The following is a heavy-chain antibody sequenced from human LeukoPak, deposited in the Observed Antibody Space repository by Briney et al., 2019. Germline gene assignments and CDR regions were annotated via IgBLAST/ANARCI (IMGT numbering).Heavy chain of an antibody. CDR1: GGSISSYY. CDR3: ARQGARLWFGERKQLDY. V-gene: IGHV4-39*01. Sequence: PSETLSLTCTVSGGSISSYYWGWIRQPPGKGLEWIGSIYYSGSTYYNPSLKSRVTISVDTSKNQFSLKLSSVTAADTAVYYCARQGARLWFGERKQLDYWGQGTLVTVSS. J-gene: IGHJ4*02. CDR2: IYYSGST. D-gene: IGHD3-10*01.